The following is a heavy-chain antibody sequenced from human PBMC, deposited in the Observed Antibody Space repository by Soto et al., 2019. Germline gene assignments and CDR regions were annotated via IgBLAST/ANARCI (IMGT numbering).Heavy chain of an antibody. J-gene: IGHJ6*02. D-gene: IGHD3-10*01. CDR1: GFTFSDHY. V-gene: IGHV3-72*01. CDR2: TRNKANTYTT. Sequence: GGSLRLSCAASGFTFSDHYMDWVRQAPGKGLEWVGRTRNKANTYTTEYAASVEGRFTISRDDSKNSLFLQLNSLKTEDTAVYYCAREEGLMVRGVIGYYAMDVWGQGTTVTVSS. CDR3: AREEGLMVRGVIGYYAMDV.